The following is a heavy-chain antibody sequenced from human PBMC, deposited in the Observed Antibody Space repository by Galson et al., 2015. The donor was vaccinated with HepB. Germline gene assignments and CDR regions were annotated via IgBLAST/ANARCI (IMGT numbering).Heavy chain of an antibody. CDR2: IYPGDSDT. J-gene: IGHJ3*02. CDR1: GYSFTSYW. D-gene: IGHD5-18*01. Sequence: QSGAEVKKPGESLKISCKGSGYSFTSYWIGWVRQMPGKGLEWMGIIYPGDSDTRYSPSFQGQVTISADKSISTAYLQWSSLKASDTAMYYCARRGRYSYAHNDAFDIWDQGTMVTVSS. V-gene: IGHV5-51*03. CDR3: ARRGRYSYAHNDAFDI.